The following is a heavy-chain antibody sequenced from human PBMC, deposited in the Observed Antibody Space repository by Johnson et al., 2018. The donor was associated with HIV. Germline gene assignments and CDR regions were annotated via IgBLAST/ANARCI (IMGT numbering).Heavy chain of an antibody. CDR2: IRYDGSNK. CDR1: GFTFSSYG. Sequence: QVQLVESGGGVVQPGGSLRLSCAASGFTFSSYGMHWVRQAPGKGLEWVAFIRYDGSNKYYADSVKGRFTISRDNSKNTLYLQMNSLRAEDTAVYYCARGHMVRGVTHAFDIWGQGTMVTVSS. V-gene: IGHV3-30*02. D-gene: IGHD3-10*01. J-gene: IGHJ3*02. CDR3: ARGHMVRGVTHAFDI.